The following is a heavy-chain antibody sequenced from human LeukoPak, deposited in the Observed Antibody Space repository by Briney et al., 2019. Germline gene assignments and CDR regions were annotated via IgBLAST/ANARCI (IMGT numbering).Heavy chain of an antibody. CDR1: GGSFSGYY. D-gene: IGHD2-21*01. V-gene: IGHV4-34*01. Sequence: SETLSLTCAVYGGSFSGYYWSWIRQPPGKGLEWIGEINHSGSTNYNPSLKSRVTISVDTSKNQFSLKLSSVTAADTAVYYCVRGQGVIIRNWGQGTLVTVSS. CDR2: INHSGST. J-gene: IGHJ4*02. CDR3: VRGQGVIIRN.